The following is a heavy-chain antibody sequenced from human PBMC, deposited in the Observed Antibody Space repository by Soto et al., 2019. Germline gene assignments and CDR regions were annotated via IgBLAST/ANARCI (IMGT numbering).Heavy chain of an antibody. D-gene: IGHD3-3*01. CDR3: ARGHYDFWSGYSRGPIDY. CDR1: GFTFSDYY. J-gene: IGHJ4*02. CDR2: ISSSSSYT. V-gene: IGHV3-11*06. Sequence: GGSLRLSCAASGFTFSDYYMSWIRQAPGKGLEWVSYISSSSSYTNYADSVKGRSTIPRDNAKNSLYLQMNSLRAEDTAVYYCARGHYDFWSGYSRGPIDYWGQGTLVTVSS.